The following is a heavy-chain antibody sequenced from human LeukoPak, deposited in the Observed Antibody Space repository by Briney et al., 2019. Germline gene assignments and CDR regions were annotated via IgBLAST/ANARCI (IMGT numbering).Heavy chain of an antibody. CDR3: ARDTYYYDSSGPPGAFDI. J-gene: IGHJ3*02. CDR1: GYTFTIYG. CDR2: ISAYNGNT. D-gene: IGHD3-22*01. Sequence: ASVKVSFKASGYTFTIYGISWVRQAPGQGLEWMGWISAYNGNTNYAQKLQGRVTMTTDTSTGTAYMELRSLRSDDTAVYYCARDTYYYDSSGPPGAFDIWGEGTMVTVSS. V-gene: IGHV1-18*01.